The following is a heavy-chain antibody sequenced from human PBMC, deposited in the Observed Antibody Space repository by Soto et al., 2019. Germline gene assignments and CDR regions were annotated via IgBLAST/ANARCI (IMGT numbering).Heavy chain of an antibody. V-gene: IGHV4-34*01. J-gene: IGHJ5*02. D-gene: IGHD3-22*01. CDR1: GGSFSGYY. Sequence: QVQLQQWGAGLLKPSETLSLTCAVYGGSFSGYYWSWIRQPPGKGLEWIGEINHSGSTNYNPSLKSRVTISVDTSKNQFSLKLSSVTAADTAVYYCARGHSYYDSSGYMSWFDPWGQGTLVTVSS. CDR2: INHSGST. CDR3: ARGHSYYDSSGYMSWFDP.